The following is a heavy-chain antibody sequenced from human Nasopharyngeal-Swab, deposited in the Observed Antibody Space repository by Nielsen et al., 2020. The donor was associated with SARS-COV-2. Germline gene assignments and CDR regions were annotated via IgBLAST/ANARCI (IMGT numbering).Heavy chain of an antibody. V-gene: IGHV3-23*01. CDR1: GFTLSRNA. Sequence: GGSLRLSCAVSGFTLSRNAMAWVRQAPGKGLEWVSSVSHSSDETFYADSVKGRFTISRDNSKNTLHLQMNSLRVEDTGVYYCAKDLHSSSWPVGYWGQGTLVTVSS. CDR3: AKDLHSSSWPVGY. D-gene: IGHD6-6*01. CDR2: VSHSSDET. J-gene: IGHJ4*02.